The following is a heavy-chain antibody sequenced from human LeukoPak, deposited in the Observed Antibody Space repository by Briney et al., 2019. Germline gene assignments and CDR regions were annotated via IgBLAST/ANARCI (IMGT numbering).Heavy chain of an antibody. CDR3: ARAEKPNWGNYYYYCMDV. CDR1: GGTFSSYA. V-gene: IGHV1-18*01. Sequence: ASVKVSCKASGGTFSSYAISWVRQAPGQGLEWMGWISGYNGNTNFAQKLQDRVTMTTDTSTSTAYMELRSLRSDDTAVYYCARAEKPNWGNYYYYCMDVWGKGTTVTVSS. D-gene: IGHD7-27*01. CDR2: ISGYNGNT. J-gene: IGHJ6*03.